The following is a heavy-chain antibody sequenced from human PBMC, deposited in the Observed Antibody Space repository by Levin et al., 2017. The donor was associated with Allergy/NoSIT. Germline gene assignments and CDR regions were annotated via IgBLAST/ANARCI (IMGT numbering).Heavy chain of an antibody. CDR1: GGTFSSYA. CDR2: IIPTLGTT. D-gene: IGHD2-2*01. V-gene: IGHV1-69*06. J-gene: IGHJ6*02. Sequence: ASVKVSCKASGGTFSSYAISWVRQAPGQGLEWMGGIIPTLGTTNYAQKFQGRVTITADKSTSTAYMDLSSLRSEDTAVYYCARSLGIPGAIRLDQYYYYGMDVWGQGTTVTVSS. CDR3: ARSLGIPGAIRLDQYYYYGMDV.